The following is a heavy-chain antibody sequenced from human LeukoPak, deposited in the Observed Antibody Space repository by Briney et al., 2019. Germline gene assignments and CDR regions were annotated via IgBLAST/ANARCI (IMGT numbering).Heavy chain of an antibody. CDR3: ARVFGIYGFYYYYYMDV. V-gene: IGHV3-30*04. CDR1: RFTFSSYA. CDR2: ISYDGSNK. D-gene: IGHD4-17*01. J-gene: IGHJ6*03. Sequence: GGSLRLSSAAPRFTFSSYAIHSVRQAPGKGLEWVAVISYDGSNKYYSDSLKGRFIISRDNSKITMYLKMNSLRAEDTAVYYCARVFGIYGFYYYYYMDVWGKGTTVTVSS.